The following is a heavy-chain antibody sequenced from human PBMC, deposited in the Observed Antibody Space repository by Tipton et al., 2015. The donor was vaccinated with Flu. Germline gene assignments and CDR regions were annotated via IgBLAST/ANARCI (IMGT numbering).Heavy chain of an antibody. CDR3: ARTLVITMVRGAAYWYFDL. CDR2: IHQTGNT. J-gene: IGHJ2*01. Sequence: TLSLTCSVSGDSIGSRYYWGWIRQPPGKGLEWIGNIHQTGNTYYNPPLKSRVTMSVARSKNQFSLRLTSVTAADTAVYYCARTLVITMVRGAAYWYFDLWGRGTLVTVSS. V-gene: IGHV4-38-2*01. D-gene: IGHD3-10*01. CDR1: GDSIGSRYY.